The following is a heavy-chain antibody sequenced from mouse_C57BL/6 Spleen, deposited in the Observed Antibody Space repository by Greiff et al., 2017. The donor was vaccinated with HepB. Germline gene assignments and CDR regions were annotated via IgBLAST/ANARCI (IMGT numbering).Heavy chain of an antibody. D-gene: IGHD2-1*01. V-gene: IGHV1-50*01. Sequence: VQLQQSGAELVKPGASVKLSCKASGYTFTSYWMQWVKQRPGQGLEWIGEIDPSDSYTNYNQKFKGKATLTVDTSSSTAYMQLSSRTSEDSAVYYCARGNYWYFDVWGTGTTVTVSS. CDR2: IDPSDSYT. CDR1: GYTFTSYW. J-gene: IGHJ1*03. CDR3: ARGNYWYFDV.